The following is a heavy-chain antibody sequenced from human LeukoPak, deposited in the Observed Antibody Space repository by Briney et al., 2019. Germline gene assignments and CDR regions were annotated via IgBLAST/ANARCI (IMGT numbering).Heavy chain of an antibody. J-gene: IGHJ5*02. CDR1: GDSISSYF. CDR2: FHDSGSA. CDR3: ARDSHSVDTATPRGFDP. V-gene: IGHV4-59*01. Sequence: PSETLSLTCTVSGDSISSYFWSWIRQPPGKGLEWIGYFHDSGSAIYNPSLKSRITMTVDTPKNQFSLKLRSVTAADTAVYYCARDSHSVDTATPRGFDPWGQGTLVTVSS. D-gene: IGHD2-15*01.